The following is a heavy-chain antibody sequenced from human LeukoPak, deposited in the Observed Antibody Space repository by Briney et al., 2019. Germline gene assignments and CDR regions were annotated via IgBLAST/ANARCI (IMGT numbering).Heavy chain of an antibody. CDR1: GGSISSGSYY. V-gene: IGHV4-61*02. CDR3: ARRRNYDILTGYYRGNRQGNWFDP. CDR2: IYTSGST. J-gene: IGHJ5*02. Sequence: SETLSLTCTVSGGSISSGSYYWSWIRQPAGKGLEWIGRIYTSGSTNYNPSLKSRVTISVDTSKNQFSLKLSSVTAADTAVYYCARRRNYDILTGYYRGNRQGNWFDPWGQGTLVTVSS. D-gene: IGHD3-9*01.